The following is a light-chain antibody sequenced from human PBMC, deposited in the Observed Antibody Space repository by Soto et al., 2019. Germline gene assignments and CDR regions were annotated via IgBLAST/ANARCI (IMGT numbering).Light chain of an antibody. Sequence: DIQMTQSPSTLSASVGDRVTITCRASENINRWLAWYQQKPGKAPDLLIYDASTLESGVPSRFSGTGSGTEFTLTISSLQPDDFATYYCQKYNTYWTFGQGTKVEIK. CDR1: ENINRW. CDR3: QKYNTYWT. V-gene: IGKV1-5*01. CDR2: DAS. J-gene: IGKJ1*01.